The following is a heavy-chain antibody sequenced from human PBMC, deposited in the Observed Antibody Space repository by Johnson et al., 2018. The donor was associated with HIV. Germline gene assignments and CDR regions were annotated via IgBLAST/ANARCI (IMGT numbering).Heavy chain of an antibody. Sequence: VQLVESGGGVVQPGGSLRLSCAASGFTVSSNYMSWVRQAPGKGLEWVSVIYSGGSTYYADSVRGRFSSSRDNSKNTRYLQMNSLRAEDTAVYYCARPLMVYASDAFDIWGQGTMVTVSS. J-gene: IGHJ3*02. CDR3: ARPLMVYASDAFDI. D-gene: IGHD2-8*01. CDR2: IYSGGST. CDR1: GFTVSSNY. V-gene: IGHV3-66*04.